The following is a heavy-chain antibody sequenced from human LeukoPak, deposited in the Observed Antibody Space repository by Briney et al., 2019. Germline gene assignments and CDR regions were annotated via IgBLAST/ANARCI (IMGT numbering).Heavy chain of an antibody. J-gene: IGHJ4*02. V-gene: IGHV3-30*18. D-gene: IGHD2-21*01. CDR3: AKEFNRGLPDY. Sequence: GGSLRLSCSASGFTFSTYGMHWVRQAPGKGLEWVAVISYDGSNEYYADSVKGRFTISRDNSKNTLYLQMSSLRAEDTAVYYCAKEFNRGLPDYWGQGTLVTVPS. CDR2: ISYDGSNE. CDR1: GFTFSTYG.